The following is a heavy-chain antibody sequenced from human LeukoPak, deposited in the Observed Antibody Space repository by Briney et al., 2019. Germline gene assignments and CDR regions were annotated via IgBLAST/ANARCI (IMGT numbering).Heavy chain of an antibody. Sequence: AETLSLTCAVYGGSFSGYYWSWIRQPPGKGLEWIGEINHSGSTNYNPSLKSRVTISVDTSKNQFSLKLSSVTAADTAVYYCARGPASIVVVPAGHYYYYMDVWGKGTTVTVSS. CDR3: ARGPASIVVVPAGHYYYYMDV. CDR1: GGSFSGYY. D-gene: IGHD2-2*01. CDR2: INHSGST. J-gene: IGHJ6*03. V-gene: IGHV4-34*01.